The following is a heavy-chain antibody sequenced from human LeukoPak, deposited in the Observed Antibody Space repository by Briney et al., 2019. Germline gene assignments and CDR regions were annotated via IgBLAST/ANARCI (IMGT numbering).Heavy chain of an antibody. CDR2: IYSGGST. CDR3: ARQVGATYYMDV. J-gene: IGHJ6*03. CDR1: GFTVSSNY. Sequence: GGSLRLSCAASGFTVSSNYMSWVRQAPGKGLEWVSVIYSGGSTYYADSVKGRFTISGDNSKNTLYLQMNSLRAEDTAVYYCARQVGATYYMDVWGKGTTVTVSS. V-gene: IGHV3-53*01. D-gene: IGHD1-26*01.